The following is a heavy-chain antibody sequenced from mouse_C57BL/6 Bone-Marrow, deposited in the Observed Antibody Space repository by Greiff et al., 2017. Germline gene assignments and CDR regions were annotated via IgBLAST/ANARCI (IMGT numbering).Heavy chain of an antibody. D-gene: IGHD2-4*01. Sequence: EVQLQQSGPELVKPGASVKISCKASGYTFTDYYMNWVKQSHGKSLEWIGDINPNNGGTSYNQKFKGKATLTVDKSSSTAYMELRSLTSEDSAVYYCARGYDNDYAIDYWGQGTSVTVSS. CDR1: GYTFTDYY. CDR3: ARGYDNDYAIDY. CDR2: INPNNGGT. J-gene: IGHJ4*01. V-gene: IGHV1-26*01.